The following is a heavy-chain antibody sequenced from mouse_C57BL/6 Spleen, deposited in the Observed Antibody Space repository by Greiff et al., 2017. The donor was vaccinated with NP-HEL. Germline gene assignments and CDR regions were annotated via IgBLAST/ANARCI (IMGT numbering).Heavy chain of an antibody. D-gene: IGHD2-3*01. V-gene: IGHV1-82*01. J-gene: IGHJ2*01. CDR3: ARVGTTLALDY. CDR1: GYAFSSSW. CDR2: IYPGDGDT. Sequence: QVQLQHSGPELVKPGASVKISCKASGYAFSSSWMNWVKQRPGKGLEWIGRIYPGDGDTNYNGKFKGKATLTADKSSSTAYMQLSSLPSEDSAVYFCARVGTTLALDYWGQGTTLTVSS.